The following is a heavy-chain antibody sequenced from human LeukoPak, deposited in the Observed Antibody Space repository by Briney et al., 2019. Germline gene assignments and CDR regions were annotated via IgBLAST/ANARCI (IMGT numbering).Heavy chain of an antibody. V-gene: IGHV3-66*01. J-gene: IGHJ5*02. CDR3: AKAGGLAAAGTIWFDP. CDR2: IYSGGST. D-gene: IGHD6-13*01. CDR1: GFTVSSNY. Sequence: GGSLRLSCEASGFTVSSNYITWVRQAPGKGLEWVSVIYSGGSTYYADSVKGRFTISRDNSKNTLYLQMNSLRAEDTAVYYCAKAGGLAAAGTIWFDPWGQGTLVTVSS.